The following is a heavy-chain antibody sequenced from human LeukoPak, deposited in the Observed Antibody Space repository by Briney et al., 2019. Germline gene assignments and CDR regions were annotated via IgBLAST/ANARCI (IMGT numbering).Heavy chain of an antibody. CDR1: GGSISSYY. J-gene: IGHJ2*01. CDR2: IYYSGST. CDR3: ARAGVVSNPNSNWYFDL. D-gene: IGHD3-3*01. V-gene: IGHV4-59*01. Sequence: SERLSLTCTVSGGSISSYYWSWIRQPPGKGLEWIGYIYYSGSTNYNPSLESRVTISVDTSKNQFSLKLSSVTAADTAVYYCARAGVVSNPNSNWYFDLWGRGT.